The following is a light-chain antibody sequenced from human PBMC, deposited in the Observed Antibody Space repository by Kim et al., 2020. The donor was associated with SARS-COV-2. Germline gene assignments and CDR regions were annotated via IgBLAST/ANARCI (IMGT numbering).Light chain of an antibody. CDR2: DVS. CDR3: CSYAGSYTDV. CDR1: SSDVGGYNY. J-gene: IGLJ1*01. V-gene: IGLV2-11*03. Sequence: GQSVTFSCTGTSSDVGGYNYVSWYQQHPGKAPKLMIYDVSKRPSGVPARFSGSKSGNAASLTTSGLQAEDEADYYCCSYAGSYTDVFGTGTKVTVL.